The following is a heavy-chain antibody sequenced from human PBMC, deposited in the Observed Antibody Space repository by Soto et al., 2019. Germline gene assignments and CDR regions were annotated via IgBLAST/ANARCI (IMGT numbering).Heavy chain of an antibody. J-gene: IGHJ4*02. D-gene: IGHD6-13*01. CDR1: GDSISGSPYF. CDR3: ARLQAAVPHY. Sequence: PSETLSLTCTVSGDSISGSPYFWGWIRQPPGKRLEWIGSIFYDGYTLYTPSLRSRVTISVDTSKNQFSLKLTSVAVADTATYFCARLQAAVPHYWGQGTLVTVS. CDR2: IFYDGYT. V-gene: IGHV4-39*01.